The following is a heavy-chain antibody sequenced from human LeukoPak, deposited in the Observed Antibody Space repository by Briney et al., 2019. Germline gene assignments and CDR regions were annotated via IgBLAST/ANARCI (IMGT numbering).Heavy chain of an antibody. D-gene: IGHD3-22*01. J-gene: IGHJ6*02. CDR2: IYYSGST. CDR1: GGSISSGDYY. CDR3: ARDRYYYDSSGYHYYYGMDV. V-gene: IGHV4-30-4*01. Sequence: SETLSLTCTVSGGSISSGDYYWSWIRQPPGKGLEWIGYIYYSGSTYYNPSLKSRVTISVDTSKSQFSLKLSSVTAADTAVYYCARDRYYYDSSGYHYYYGMDVWGQGTTVTVSS.